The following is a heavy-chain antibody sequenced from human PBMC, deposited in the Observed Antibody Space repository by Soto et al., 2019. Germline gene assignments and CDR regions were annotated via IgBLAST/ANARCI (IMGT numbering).Heavy chain of an antibody. CDR3: SREGVGNYDGMNV. CDR2: VNDRWGS. CDR1: GGSISDYY. J-gene: IGHJ6*02. D-gene: IGHD2-8*01. Sequence: SETLSLTCTVSGGSISDYYWAWIRLPPGKGLEWIGYVNDRWGSHYNPSLKSRVAISLDTSKSQFSLKMTSVTATDTAVYYCSREGVGNYDGMNVWGQGTTVTVSS. V-gene: IGHV4-59*08.